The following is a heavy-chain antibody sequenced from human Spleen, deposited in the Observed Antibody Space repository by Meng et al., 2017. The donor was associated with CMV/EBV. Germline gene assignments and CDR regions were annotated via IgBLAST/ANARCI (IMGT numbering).Heavy chain of an antibody. CDR3: ARELIAAAGTFDP. D-gene: IGHD6-13*01. Sequence: SETLSLTCAVYGGSFSGYYWSWTSQPPGKGLEWIGEINHSGSTNYNPSLKSRVTISVDTSKNQFSLKMSSVTAADTAVYYCARELIAAAGTFDPWGQGTLVTVSS. V-gene: IGHV4-34*01. CDR2: INHSGST. J-gene: IGHJ5*02. CDR1: GGSFSGYY.